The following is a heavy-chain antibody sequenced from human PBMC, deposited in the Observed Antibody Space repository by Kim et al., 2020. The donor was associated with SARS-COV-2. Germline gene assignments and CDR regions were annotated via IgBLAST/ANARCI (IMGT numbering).Heavy chain of an antibody. V-gene: IGHV7-4-1*02. CDR3: ARVIWGSYRYTDS. CDR2: INTDTGNP. Sequence: SVKVSCKASGYTFTNYAISWVRQAPGQGLEWMGWINTDTGNPTYAQAFTGRFVFSVDTSVSTTYLQISSLKADDTALYYCARVIWGSYRYTDSWGQGTL. J-gene: IGHJ4*02. D-gene: IGHD3-16*02. CDR1: GYTFTNYA.